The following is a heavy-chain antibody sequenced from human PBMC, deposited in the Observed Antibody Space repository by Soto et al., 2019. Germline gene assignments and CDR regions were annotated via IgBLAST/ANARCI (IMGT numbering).Heavy chain of an antibody. Sequence: GASVKVSCKASGYSFTSYHMHWVRQAPGQGLEWMGIINPNSGNTCYAQKFQGRVTMTRNTSISTAYMELSSLRSEDTAVYYCARGRGYYYMDVWGKGTTVTVSS. CDR3: ARGRGYYYMDV. CDR2: INPNSGNT. J-gene: IGHJ6*03. CDR1: GYSFTSYH. V-gene: IGHV1-8*02.